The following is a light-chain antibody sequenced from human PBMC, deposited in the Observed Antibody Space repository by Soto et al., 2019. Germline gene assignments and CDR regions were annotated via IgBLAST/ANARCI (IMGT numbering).Light chain of an antibody. J-gene: IGLJ1*01. V-gene: IGLV7-43*01. CDR3: LLYYGGAYV. CDR2: STT. CDR1: TGAVTSGYY. Sequence: QAVVTQEPSLTVSPGGTVTLTCASSTGAVTSGYYPNWFQQKPGQAPMPLIYSTTNKHSWTPARFSGSLLGGKAALTLSGVQPEDEAEYYCLLYYGGAYVFGTGTKLTVL.